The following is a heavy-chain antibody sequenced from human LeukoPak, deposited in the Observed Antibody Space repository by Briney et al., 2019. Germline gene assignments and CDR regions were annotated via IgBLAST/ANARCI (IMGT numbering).Heavy chain of an antibody. D-gene: IGHD6-13*01. Sequence: SVKDSCKASGGTFSSYAISWVRQAPGQGLEWMGRIIPIFGTANYAQKFQGRVTITTDESTSTAYMELSSLRSEDTAVYYCASIAAAGFWFDPWGQGTLVTVSS. V-gene: IGHV1-69*05. CDR3: ASIAAAGFWFDP. CDR2: IIPIFGTA. J-gene: IGHJ5*02. CDR1: GGTFSSYA.